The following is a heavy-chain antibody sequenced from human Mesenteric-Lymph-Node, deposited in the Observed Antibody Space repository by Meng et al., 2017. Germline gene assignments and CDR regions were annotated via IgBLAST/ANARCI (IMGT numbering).Heavy chain of an antibody. D-gene: IGHD5-18*01. CDR3: ARDSYGYRSGDY. CDR2: INPNSGGT. CDR1: GYTFTGYY. V-gene: IGHV1-2*02. Sequence: ASVKVSCKASGYTFTGYYMHWVRQAPGQGLEWMGWINPNSGGTNYAQKFQGRVTMTRDTSISTAYMELSRLRSDDTAVYYCARDSYGYRSGDYWGQGTLVTVSS. J-gene: IGHJ4*02.